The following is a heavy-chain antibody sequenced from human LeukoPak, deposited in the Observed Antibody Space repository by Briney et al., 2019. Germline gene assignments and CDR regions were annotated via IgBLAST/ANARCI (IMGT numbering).Heavy chain of an antibody. CDR3: ARAQRYCGSTSCYAPVAF. CDR1: GYTFTSYD. Sequence: ASVKVSCKASGYTFTSYDTNWVRQATGQGLEWMGWMNPNSGNTDYAQKFQGRVTMTRNTSITTAYMELSSLRSEDTAVYYCARAQRYCGSTSCYAPVAFWGQGTLVTVSS. D-gene: IGHD2-2*01. V-gene: IGHV1-8*01. CDR2: MNPNSGNT. J-gene: IGHJ4*02.